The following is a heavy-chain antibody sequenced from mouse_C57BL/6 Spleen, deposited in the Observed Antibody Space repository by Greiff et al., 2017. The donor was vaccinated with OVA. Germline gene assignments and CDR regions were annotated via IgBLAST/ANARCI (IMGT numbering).Heavy chain of an antibody. CDR2: ISYSGGT. CDR3: ARVGYSYAMDY. Sequence: EVQLVESGPGMVKPSQSLSLTCTVTGYSITSGYVWHWIRHLPGNKLEWVGYISYSGGTNSNPSLKSRISITHDTSKNTFFLKLNSVTTEDTATYYCARVGYSYAMDYGGQGTSVTVSS. D-gene: IGHD2-3*01. J-gene: IGHJ4*01. V-gene: IGHV3-1*01. CDR1: GYSITSGYV.